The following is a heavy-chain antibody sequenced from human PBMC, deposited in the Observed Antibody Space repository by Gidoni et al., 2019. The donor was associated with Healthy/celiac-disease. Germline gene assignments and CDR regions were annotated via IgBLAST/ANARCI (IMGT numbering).Heavy chain of an antibody. D-gene: IGHD6-19*01. CDR1: GFPFDYYA. CDR3: AKDMMSSSGWYLYPTFDY. Sequence: EVQLVESGGGLVQPGRSLILSCSASGFPFDYYAMHWVRQAPGKGLEWVSGISWNRGSIGYADSVKSRFIISRDNAKNSLDLKMNSLRAEDTALYYCAKDMMSSSGWYLYPTFDYWGQGTLVTVSS. V-gene: IGHV3-9*01. CDR2: ISWNRGSI. J-gene: IGHJ4*02.